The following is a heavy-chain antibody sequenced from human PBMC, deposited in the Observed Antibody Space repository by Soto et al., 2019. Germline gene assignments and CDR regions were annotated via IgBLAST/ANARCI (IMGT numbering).Heavy chain of an antibody. CDR1: GFTFSSYG. J-gene: IGHJ4*02. D-gene: IGHD3-22*01. V-gene: IGHV3-33*01. CDR3: ARGYYDSSGYYP. CDR2: IWYDGSNK. Sequence: QVQLVESGGGVVQPGRSLRLSCAASGFTFSSYGMHWVRQAPGKGLEWVAVIWYDGSNKYYADSVKGRFTISRDNSKNMLYLQMNSLRAEDTAVYYCARGYYDSSGYYPWGQGTLVTVSS.